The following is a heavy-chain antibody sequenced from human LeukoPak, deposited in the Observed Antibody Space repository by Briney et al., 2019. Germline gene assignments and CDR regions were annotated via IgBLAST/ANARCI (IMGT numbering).Heavy chain of an antibody. CDR1: GFTFSTYT. D-gene: IGHD1-26*01. CDR3: ARDRRNTGSFFDY. CDR2: ISSSSSTI. J-gene: IGHJ4*02. V-gene: IGHV3-48*04. Sequence: GGSLRLSCAASGFTFSTYTMNWVRQPPGKGLEWVSYISSSSSTINYADSVKGRFTISRDNAKNSLYLQMNNLRAEDTAVYYCARDRRNTGSFFDYWGRGTLVTVSS.